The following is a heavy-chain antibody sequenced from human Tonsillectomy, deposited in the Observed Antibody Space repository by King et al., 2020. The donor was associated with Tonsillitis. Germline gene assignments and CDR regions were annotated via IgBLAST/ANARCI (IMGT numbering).Heavy chain of an antibody. CDR3: AKFLFEWLLPDDAFDI. CDR2: ITGSVGTT. D-gene: IGHD3-9*01. Sequence: VQLVESGGGLVQPGGSLRLSCATSGFTFSSYAMTWVRQAPGEGLEWVSGITGSVGTTYYADSVKGRFTISRDNSKNTVYLEMNNRSAEDTAVYYCAKFLFEWLLPDDAFDIWGQGTLVTVS. V-gene: IGHV3-23*04. CDR1: GFTFSSYA. J-gene: IGHJ3*02.